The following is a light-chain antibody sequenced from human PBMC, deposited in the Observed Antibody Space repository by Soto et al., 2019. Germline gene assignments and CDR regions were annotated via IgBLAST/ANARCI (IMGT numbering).Light chain of an antibody. CDR1: QSISSY. J-gene: IGKJ4*01. CDR2: AAS. V-gene: IGKV1-39*01. Sequence: DIQMTQSPSSLSASVGDRVTITCRASQSISSYLNWYQQKLGKAPKLLIYAASSLHSGVPSRFSGSGSGTDFTLTISSLQPEDFATYYCQQSYSPLSLTFGGGTKVEIK. CDR3: QQSYSPLSLT.